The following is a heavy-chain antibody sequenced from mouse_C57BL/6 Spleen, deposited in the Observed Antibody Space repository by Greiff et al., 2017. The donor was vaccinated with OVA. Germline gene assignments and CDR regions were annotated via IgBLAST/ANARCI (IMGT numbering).Heavy chain of an antibody. D-gene: IGHD2-2*01. CDR2: INPNNGGT. V-gene: IGHV1-26*01. CDR3: ARRGYWFAY. CDR1: GYTFTDYY. J-gene: IGHJ3*01. Sequence: VQLQQSGPELVKPGASVKISCKASGYTFTDYYMNWVKQSHGKSLEWIGDINPNNGGTSYNQKFKGKATLTVDKSSSTAYMELRSLTSEDSAVYYCARRGYWFAYWGQGTLVTVSA.